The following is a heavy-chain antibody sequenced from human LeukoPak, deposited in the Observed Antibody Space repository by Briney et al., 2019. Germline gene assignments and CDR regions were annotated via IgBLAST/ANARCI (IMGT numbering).Heavy chain of an antibody. CDR3: ARGPLPARVPAAIPYGMDV. D-gene: IGHD2-2*01. CDR1: GYTFTSYA. Sequence: ASVKVSCKASGYTFTSYAMHWVRQAPGQGLEWMGIINPSGGSTSYAQKFQGRVTMTRDTSTSTVYMELSSLRSEDTAVYYCARGPLPARVPAAIPYGMDVWGQGTTVTVSS. V-gene: IGHV1-46*01. CDR2: INPSGGST. J-gene: IGHJ6*02.